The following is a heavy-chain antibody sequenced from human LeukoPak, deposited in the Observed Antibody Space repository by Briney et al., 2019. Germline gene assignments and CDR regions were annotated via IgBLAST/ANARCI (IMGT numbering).Heavy chain of an antibody. CDR2: ISGSGGST. D-gene: IGHD6-13*01. V-gene: IGHV3-23*01. CDR3: AKAQASAGSNWFDP. CDR1: GFTFSSYG. Sequence: GGSLRLSCAASGFTFSSYGMSWVRQAPGKGLEWVSAISGSGGSTYYADSVKGRFIISRDNSKNTLYLQMNSLRAEDTAVYYCAKAQASAGSNWFDPWGQGTLVTVSS. J-gene: IGHJ5*02.